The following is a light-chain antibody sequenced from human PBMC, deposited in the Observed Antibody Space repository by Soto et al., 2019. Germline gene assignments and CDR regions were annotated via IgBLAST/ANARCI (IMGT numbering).Light chain of an antibody. CDR3: ATWDDSLNDAV. CDR2: GND. Sequence: QAVLTQPPSASGTPGQRVSISCSGSSSNIGRNPVNWYQQLPGTAPKLLMYGNDQRPSGVPDRFSGSRSGTSASLAISGLQSEDEADYYCATWDDSLNDAVFGGGTQLTVL. J-gene: IGLJ7*01. V-gene: IGLV1-44*01. CDR1: SSNIGRNP.